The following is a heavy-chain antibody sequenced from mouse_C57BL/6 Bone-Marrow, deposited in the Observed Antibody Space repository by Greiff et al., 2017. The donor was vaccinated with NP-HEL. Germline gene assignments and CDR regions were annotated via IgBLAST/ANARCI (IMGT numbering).Heavy chain of an antibody. CDR2: ISYDGSN. D-gene: IGHD2-4*01. CDR3: AREWSWGLRQGYAMDY. J-gene: IGHJ4*01. V-gene: IGHV3-6*01. CDR1: GYSITSGYY. Sequence: EVKLVESGPGLVKPSQSLSLTCSVTGYSITSGYYWNWIRQFPGNKLEWMGYISYDGSNNYNPSLKNRISITRDTSKNQFFLKLNSVTTEDTATYYCAREWSWGLRQGYAMDYWGQGTSVTVSS.